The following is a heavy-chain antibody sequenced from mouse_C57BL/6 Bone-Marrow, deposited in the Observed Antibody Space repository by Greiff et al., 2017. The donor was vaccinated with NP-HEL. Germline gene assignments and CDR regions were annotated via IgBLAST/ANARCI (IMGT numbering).Heavy chain of an antibody. CDR3: ARSGTTVPFAY. CDR1: GYTFTSYW. V-gene: IGHV1-50*01. CDR2: IDPSDSYT. J-gene: IGHJ3*01. Sequence: QVQLQQSGAELVKPGASVKLSCKASGYTFTSYWMQWVKQRPGQGLEWIGEIDPSDSYTNYNQKFKGKATLTVDTSSSTAYMQLSSLTSEDSAVYYCARSGTTVPFAYWGQGTLVTVSA. D-gene: IGHD1-1*01.